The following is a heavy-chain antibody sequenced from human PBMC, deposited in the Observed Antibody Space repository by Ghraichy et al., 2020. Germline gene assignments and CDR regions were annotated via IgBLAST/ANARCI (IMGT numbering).Heavy chain of an antibody. J-gene: IGHJ3*02. D-gene: IGHD5-12*01. CDR2: ISAYNGNT. V-gene: IGHV1-18*01. Sequence: ASVKVSCKASGYTFTSYGISWVRQAPGQGLEWMGWISAYNGNTNYAQKLQGRVTMTTDTSTSTAYMELRSLRSDDTAVYYCATQRLGYSGYDWPPFDIWGQGTMVTVSS. CDR1: GYTFTSYG. CDR3: ATQRLGYSGYDWPPFDI.